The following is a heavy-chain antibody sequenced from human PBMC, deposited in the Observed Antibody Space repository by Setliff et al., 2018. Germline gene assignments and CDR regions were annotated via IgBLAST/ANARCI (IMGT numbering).Heavy chain of an antibody. CDR3: AREWGSSSWSSPRYYYYGMGV. CDR2: INHSGST. Sequence: SETLSLTCTVSGGSISSGYYWSWIRQPPGKGLEWIGEINHSGSTNYNPSLKSRVTISVDTSKNQFSLKLSSVTAADTAVYYCAREWGSSSWSSPRYYYYGMGVWGLGTSVTVSS. D-gene: IGHD6-13*01. J-gene: IGHJ6*02. CDR1: GGSISSGYY. V-gene: IGHV4-34*01.